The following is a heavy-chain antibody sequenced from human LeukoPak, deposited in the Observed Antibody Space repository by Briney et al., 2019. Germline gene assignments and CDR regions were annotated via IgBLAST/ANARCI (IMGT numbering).Heavy chain of an antibody. Sequence: GRSLRLSCAASGFTFSSYGMHWVRQAPGKGLEWVAVIWYDGSNKYYADSVKGRFTISRDNSKNTLYLQMNSLRAEDTAVYYCARDNGIAAAGTLDCWGQGTLVTVSS. CDR2: IWYDGSNK. D-gene: IGHD6-13*01. CDR3: ARDNGIAAAGTLDC. CDR1: GFTFSSYG. J-gene: IGHJ4*02. V-gene: IGHV3-33*01.